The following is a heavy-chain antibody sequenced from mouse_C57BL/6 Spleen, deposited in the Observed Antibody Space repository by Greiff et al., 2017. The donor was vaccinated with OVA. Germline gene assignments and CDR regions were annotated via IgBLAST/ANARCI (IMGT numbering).Heavy chain of an antibody. CDR2: ISDGGSYT. CDR3: ARDLDSNYYFDY. CDR1: GFTFSSYA. D-gene: IGHD2-5*01. Sequence: EVQLLESGGGLVKPGGSLKLSCAASGFTFSSYAMSWVRQTPEKRLEWVATISDGGSYTYYPDNVKGRFTISRDNAKNNLYLQMSHLKSEDTAMYYCARDLDSNYYFDYWGQGTTLTVSS. V-gene: IGHV5-4*01. J-gene: IGHJ2*01.